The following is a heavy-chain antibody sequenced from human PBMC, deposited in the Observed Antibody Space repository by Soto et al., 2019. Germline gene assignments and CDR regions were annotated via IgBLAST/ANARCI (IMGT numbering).Heavy chain of an antibody. CDR2: TKHKAASYTT. D-gene: IGHD4-4*01. CDR3: VTLQFSRWFY. CDR1: GFTLSDHV. Sequence: GGSLRLSCAASGFTLSDHVMEWVRQSPGKGLEWVGRTKHKAASYTTDYAASVNGRFTISRDDSKNSLYLQMNSLKTEDTAMYYCVTLQFSRWFYWGLGTLVTVSS. V-gene: IGHV3-72*01. J-gene: IGHJ4*02.